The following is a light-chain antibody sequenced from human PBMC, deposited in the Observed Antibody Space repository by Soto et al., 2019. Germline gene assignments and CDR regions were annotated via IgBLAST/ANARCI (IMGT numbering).Light chain of an antibody. CDR2: GAS. CDR3: QQYGSSPRT. CDR1: PTVSSSS. Sequence: DIVLTQSPGTLSLSPGERATLSCRASPTVSSSSLAWYQQKPGQAPRLLIFGASTRAAGFPDRFSGSGSGTDFTLTISSLEPDDFAVYYCQQYGSSPRTFDQGTKVEIK. J-gene: IGKJ1*01. V-gene: IGKV3-20*01.